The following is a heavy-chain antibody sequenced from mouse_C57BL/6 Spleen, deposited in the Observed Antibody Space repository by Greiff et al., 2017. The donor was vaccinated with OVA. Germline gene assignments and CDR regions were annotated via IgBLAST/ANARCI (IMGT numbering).Heavy chain of an antibody. D-gene: IGHD1-1*01. V-gene: IGHV1-69*01. CDR2: IDPSDRYT. CDR3: ARGDYYGSSYAFMDY. J-gene: IGHJ4*01. Sequence: QVQLQQPGAELVMPGASVKLSCKASGYAFTSYWMHWVQQRPGQGLEWIGEIDPSDRYTNYNQKFKGKSTLTVDKSSSTAYMQLSSLTSEDSAIYYCARGDYYGSSYAFMDYWGQGTSVTVSS. CDR1: GYAFTSYW.